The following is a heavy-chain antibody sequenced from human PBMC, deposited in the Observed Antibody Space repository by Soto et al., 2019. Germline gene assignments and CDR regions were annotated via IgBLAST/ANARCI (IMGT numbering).Heavy chain of an antibody. CDR2: ISAYNGNT. J-gene: IGHJ4*02. V-gene: IGHV1-18*01. D-gene: IGHD2-2*01. CDR1: GYTFTSYA. CDR3: ARVSPTYAY. Sequence: QVQLVQSGAEVKKPGASVKVSCKASGYTFTSYAISWVRQAPGQGLEWMGWISAYNGNTNYAQQLQGRVTMTTDTATSTDYMELRSRRADDTAVYYCARVSPTYAYWGQGTLVTVFS.